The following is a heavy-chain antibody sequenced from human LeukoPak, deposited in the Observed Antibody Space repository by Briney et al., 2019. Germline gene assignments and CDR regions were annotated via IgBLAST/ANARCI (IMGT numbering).Heavy chain of an antibody. Sequence: GGSLRLTCAASGFSFSSYEMNWVRQPPGKGLEWVSSITRSNYIYYAASVQGRFTISRDNAKNSLYLQMNSLGAEDTAVYYCAGYASSGRRDAFVWGQGTMVTVSS. D-gene: IGHD3-22*01. CDR2: ITRSNYI. V-gene: IGHV3-21*06. CDR3: AGYASSGRRDAFV. J-gene: IGHJ3*01. CDR1: GFSFSSYE.